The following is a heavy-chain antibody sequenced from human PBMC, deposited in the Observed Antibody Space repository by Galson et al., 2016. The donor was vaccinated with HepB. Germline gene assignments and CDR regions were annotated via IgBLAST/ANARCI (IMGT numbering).Heavy chain of an antibody. CDR1: EFTFSSHW. CDR2: IKKDGSEK. CDR3: ARVPTGGARSFDY. J-gene: IGHJ4*02. V-gene: IGHV3-7*03. Sequence: SLRLSCAASEFTFSSHWMGWVRQAPGKGLECVAYIKKDGSEKFYVDSVKGRFTISRDNANNSLYLQMNSLRAKDTAVYYCARVPTGGARSFDYWGQGTPVTVSS. D-gene: IGHD2-21*01.